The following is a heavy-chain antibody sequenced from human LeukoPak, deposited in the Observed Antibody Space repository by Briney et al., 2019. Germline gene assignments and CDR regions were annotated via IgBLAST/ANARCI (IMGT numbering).Heavy chain of an antibody. CDR1: GGSIRSSNW. CDR2: IYHSGST. J-gene: IGHJ4*02. Sequence: SETLSLTCGVSGGSIRSSNWWSWVRQTPGKGLEWIGEIYHSGSTHYNPSLKSRVTISVDKPKNQFSLKVTSVTAADTAVYYCATGPTWGQGTLVTVSS. CDR3: ATGPT. V-gene: IGHV4-4*02.